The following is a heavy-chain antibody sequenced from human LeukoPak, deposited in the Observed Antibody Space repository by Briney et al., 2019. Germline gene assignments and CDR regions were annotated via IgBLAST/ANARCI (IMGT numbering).Heavy chain of an antibody. CDR3: ARGSRSNYYDSSGYYPDY. CDR1: GYTFTSYY. V-gene: IGHV1-46*01. CDR2: INPSGGST. J-gene: IGHJ4*02. D-gene: IGHD3-22*01. Sequence: ASVKVSCKASGYTFTSYYMHWVRQAPGQGLEWMGLINPSGGSTSYAQKFQGRVTMTRDTSTSTVYMELSSLRSEDTAVYYCARGSRSNYYDSSGYYPDYWGQGTLVTVSS.